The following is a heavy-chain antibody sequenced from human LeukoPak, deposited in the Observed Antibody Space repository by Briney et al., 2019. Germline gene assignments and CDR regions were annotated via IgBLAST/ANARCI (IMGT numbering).Heavy chain of an antibody. CDR2: IRYDGSSK. Sequence: GGSLRLSCAASGFTFCYYGMHRVRQAPGKGLEWAAFIRYDGSSKFYTDSVKGRFTISRDNFKSTLFLQMNSLRAEDTAMYYCAKQLYTSEFLVFDSWGQGNLVTVSS. CDR3: AKQLYTSEFLVFDS. V-gene: IGHV3-30*02. J-gene: IGHJ4*02. CDR1: GFTFCYYG. D-gene: IGHD6-19*01.